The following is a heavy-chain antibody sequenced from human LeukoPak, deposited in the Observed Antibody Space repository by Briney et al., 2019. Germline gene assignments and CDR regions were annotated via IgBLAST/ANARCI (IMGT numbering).Heavy chain of an antibody. Sequence: GGSLRLSCAASGFTFSSKWMSWVRQAPGKGLERLGNIQPDGSEQYPVDSVRGRFTISRDNAKNSLYLQMNSLRAEDTAVYYCARVNNSSGFDYWGQGTLVTVSS. J-gene: IGHJ4*02. CDR1: GFTFSSKW. V-gene: IGHV3-7*01. CDR3: ARVNNSSGFDY. D-gene: IGHD6-19*01. CDR2: IQPDGSEQ.